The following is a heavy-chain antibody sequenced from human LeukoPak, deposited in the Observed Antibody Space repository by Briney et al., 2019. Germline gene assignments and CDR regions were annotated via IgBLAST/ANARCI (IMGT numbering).Heavy chain of an antibody. Sequence: PSESLSLTCTVSGGSISSGGYYWSWIRQHPGKGLEWIGYIYYSGSTYYNPSLKSRVTISVDTSKSQFSLKLSSVTAADTAVYYCAGGFSHASDWGQGTLVTVSS. CDR2: IYYSGST. CDR1: GGSISSGGYY. V-gene: IGHV4-31*03. J-gene: IGHJ4*02. CDR3: AGGFSHASD. D-gene: IGHD3-16*01.